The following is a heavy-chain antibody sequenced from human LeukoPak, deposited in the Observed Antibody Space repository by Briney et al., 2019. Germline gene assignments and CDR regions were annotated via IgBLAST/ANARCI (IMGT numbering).Heavy chain of an antibody. Sequence: SETLSLTCTVSGGSISSYYWSWIRQPPGKGLEWIGYIYYSGSTNYNPSLKGRVTISVDTSKNQFSLKLSSVTAADTAVYYCARGRRDGYNRGDFDYWGQGTLVTVSS. J-gene: IGHJ4*02. CDR3: ARGRRDGYNRGDFDY. CDR1: GGSISSYY. V-gene: IGHV4-59*12. CDR2: IYYSGST. D-gene: IGHD5-24*01.